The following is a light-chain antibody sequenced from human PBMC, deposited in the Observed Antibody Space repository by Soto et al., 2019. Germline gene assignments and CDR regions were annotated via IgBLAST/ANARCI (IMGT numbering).Light chain of an antibody. Sequence: EIVLTQSPGTLSLSPGERATLSCRASQSVSSSYLAWYQQKPGQAPRLLIYGASSRATRIPDRFSGSGSGTDFTLTISRLEPEDFAVYYCQQYGSPWTFGQGTKVEIK. CDR2: GAS. V-gene: IGKV3-20*01. J-gene: IGKJ1*01. CDR1: QSVSSSY. CDR3: QQYGSPWT.